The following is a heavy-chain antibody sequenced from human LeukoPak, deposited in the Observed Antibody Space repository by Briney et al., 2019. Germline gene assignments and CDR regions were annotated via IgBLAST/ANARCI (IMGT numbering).Heavy chain of an antibody. D-gene: IGHD5-18*01. J-gene: IGHJ4*02. CDR1: GFTFSSYR. Sequence: GGSLRLSCAASGFTFSSYRMNWVRQAPGKGLEWVSSISSSSSYIYYADSVKGRFTISRDNAKNSLYLQMNSLRAEDTAVYYCARGSESEWIQLWFAVYWGQGTLVTVSS. CDR3: ARGSESEWIQLWFAVY. CDR2: ISSSSSYI. V-gene: IGHV3-21*01.